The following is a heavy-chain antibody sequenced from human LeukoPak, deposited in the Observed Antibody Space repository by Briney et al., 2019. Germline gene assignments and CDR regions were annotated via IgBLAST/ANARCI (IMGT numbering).Heavy chain of an antibody. J-gene: IGHJ4*02. V-gene: IGHV1-2*02. CDR3: ARVAHPTDFVVVPAARSDLGKFDY. CDR2: INPYSDAT. D-gene: IGHD2-2*01. CDR1: GYTFTGYY. Sequence: ASVKVSCKASGYTFTGYYLHWVRQAPGQGLEWMAWINPYSDATNCAQNFQGRVTLTSDTSISTTYMELTSLRSDDTAVYFCARVAHPTDFVVVPAARSDLGKFDYWGQGSLVTVS.